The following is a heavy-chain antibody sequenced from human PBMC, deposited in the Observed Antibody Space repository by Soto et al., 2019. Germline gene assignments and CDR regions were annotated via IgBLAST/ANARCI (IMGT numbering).Heavy chain of an antibody. CDR1: GYSFDSFG. CDR2: ISGSNGNT. J-gene: IGHJ4*02. D-gene: IGHD3-22*01. V-gene: IGHV1-18*01. Sequence: ASVKVSCKVSGYSFDSFGITWVRQAPGRGLEWMGWISGSNGNTNYAQKLQGRLTIITDSSTNTGYMELMNLTSDDTAIYYCARVHVNYDSSGCDFWGQGTLVTVSS. CDR3: ARVHVNYDSSGCDF.